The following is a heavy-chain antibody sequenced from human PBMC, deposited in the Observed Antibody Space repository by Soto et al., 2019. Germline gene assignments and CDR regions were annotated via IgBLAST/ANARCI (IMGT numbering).Heavy chain of an antibody. CDR3: ARMDTAMIVGFDP. CDR1: GGSISNNY. V-gene: IGHV4-59*01. J-gene: IGHJ5*02. Sequence: PSETLSLTCSVSGGSISNNYWSWIRPPPGKGLKWIGYIYSSGSTHYNPSLKSRVIMSVDTSKNQFPLKLTSVTPADTAVYYCARMDTAMIVGFDPWGQGTLVTVSS. D-gene: IGHD5-18*01. CDR2: IYSSGST.